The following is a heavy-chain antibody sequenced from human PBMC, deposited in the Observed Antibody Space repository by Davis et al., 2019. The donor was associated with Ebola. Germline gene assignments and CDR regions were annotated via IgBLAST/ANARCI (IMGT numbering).Heavy chain of an antibody. Sequence: AASVKVSCKASGGTFSSYAISWVRQAPGQGLEWMGWISAYNGNTNYAQKLQGRVTMTTDTSTSTAYMELRSLRSDDTAVYYCARGITMVQGVDWFDPWGQGTLVTVSS. CDR2: ISAYNGNT. CDR3: ARGITMVQGVDWFDP. CDR1: GGTFSSYA. J-gene: IGHJ5*02. D-gene: IGHD3-10*01. V-gene: IGHV1-18*01.